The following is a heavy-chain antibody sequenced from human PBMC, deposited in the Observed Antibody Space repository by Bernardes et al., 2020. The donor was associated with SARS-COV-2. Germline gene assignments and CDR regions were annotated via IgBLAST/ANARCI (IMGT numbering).Heavy chain of an antibody. CDR2: LYIDGST. Sequence: GSLRLSCAVSGFTVRNNYMSWVRQAPGKGLEWVSVLYIDGSTYYADSVKGRFIISRDNSKNTLYLQMNSLRAEDTAVYYCARRTSDWLVDYWGQGTLVTVSS. V-gene: IGHV3-66*01. CDR3: ARRTSDWLVDY. J-gene: IGHJ4*02. CDR1: GFTVRNNY. D-gene: IGHD3-9*01.